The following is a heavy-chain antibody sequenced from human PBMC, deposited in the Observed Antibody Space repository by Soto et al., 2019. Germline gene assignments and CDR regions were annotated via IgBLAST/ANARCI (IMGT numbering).Heavy chain of an antibody. D-gene: IGHD2-2*01. CDR2: IYHTGST. Sequence: SETLSVTCTFSDVSLSNGICYWRWIRPHPGKGLEKIGYIYHTGSTYYNPSLKSRVTMSVDTSRNQFSLRLSSVTAADTAVYYCARVGVTSYFFDYWGQGSLVTVSS. CDR1: DVSLSNGICY. J-gene: IGHJ4*02. CDR3: ARVGVTSYFFDY. V-gene: IGHV4-31*03.